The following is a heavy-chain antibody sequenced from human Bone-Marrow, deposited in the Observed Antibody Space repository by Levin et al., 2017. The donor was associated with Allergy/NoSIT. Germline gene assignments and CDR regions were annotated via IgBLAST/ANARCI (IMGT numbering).Heavy chain of an antibody. CDR2: ISHDGTNE. J-gene: IGHJ6*02. V-gene: IGHV3-30*18. D-gene: IGHD6-19*01. CDR3: AKEDYSRGWFGMDV. Sequence: GESLKISCSASGFPFSTYGMHWVRQSPGKGLEWVAVISHDGTNENYADSVRGRFIISKDNSMSALHLQMHSLRAEDTATYYCAKEDYSRGWFGMDVWGQGTTVIVSS. CDR1: GFPFSTYG.